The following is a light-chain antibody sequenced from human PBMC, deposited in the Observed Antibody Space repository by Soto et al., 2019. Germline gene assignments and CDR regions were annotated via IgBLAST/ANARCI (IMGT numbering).Light chain of an antibody. CDR3: AAWDDSLNGPV. Sequence: QSVLTQPPSASGTPGQRVTISCSGSSSNIGSNTVNWYQQLPGTAPKLLIYSNNQRPSGVPDRFSGSKSGTSASLAISGLPSEYEADYACAAWDDSLNGPVFGGGTKLAV. CDR2: SNN. V-gene: IGLV1-44*01. CDR1: SSNIGSNT. J-gene: IGLJ3*02.